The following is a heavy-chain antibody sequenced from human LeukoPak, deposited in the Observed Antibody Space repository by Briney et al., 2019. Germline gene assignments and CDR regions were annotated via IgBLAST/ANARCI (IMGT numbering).Heavy chain of an antibody. CDR3: ARAGGHDFWSGHYNWFDP. CDR2: INPNSGGT. V-gene: IGHV1-2*02. D-gene: IGHD3-3*01. CDR1: GYTFTGYC. Sequence: ASVKVSCKASGYTFTGYCMHWVRQAPGQGLEWMGWINPNSGGTNYAQKFQGRVTMTRDTSISTAYMELSRLRSDDTAVYYCARAGGHDFWSGHYNWFDPWGQGTLVTVSS. J-gene: IGHJ5*02.